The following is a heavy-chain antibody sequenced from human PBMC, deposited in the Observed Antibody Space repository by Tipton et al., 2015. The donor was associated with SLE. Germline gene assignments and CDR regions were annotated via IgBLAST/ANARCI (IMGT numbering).Heavy chain of an antibody. CDR3: AREPVYYYYYMDV. J-gene: IGHJ6*03. CDR2: IDHSGST. V-gene: IGHV4-34*01. CDR1: GGSFSGYY. Sequence: TLSLTCVAYGGSFSGYYWSWIRQPPGKGLEWIGEIDHSGSTNYNPSLKSRVTMSLDTSKNQFSLKLSSVTAADTAVYYCAREPVYYYYYMDVWGKGTTVTVSS.